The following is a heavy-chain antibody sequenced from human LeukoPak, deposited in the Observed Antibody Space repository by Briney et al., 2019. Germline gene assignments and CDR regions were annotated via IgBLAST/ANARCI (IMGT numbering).Heavy chain of an antibody. CDR2: ISGSGGST. CDR3: HASYDISWWGSLNYFDY. J-gene: IGHJ4*02. Sequence: GGSLRLSCAASGFTFSSYAMSWVRQAPGKGLEWVSAISGSGGSTYYADSVKGRFTISRDNSKNTLYLQMNGLRAEDTAVYYCHASYDISWWGSLNYFDYWGQGTLVTVSS. D-gene: IGHD3-9*01. CDR1: GFTFSSYA. V-gene: IGHV3-23*01.